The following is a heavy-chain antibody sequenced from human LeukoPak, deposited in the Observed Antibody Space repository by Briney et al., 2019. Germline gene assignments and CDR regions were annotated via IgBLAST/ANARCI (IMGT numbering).Heavy chain of an antibody. D-gene: IGHD3-10*01. CDR2: INSDGSST. J-gene: IGHJ4*02. Sequence: GGSLRLSCAASGFTFSSYWMHWVRHAPGKGLVWVSRINSDGSSTSYADSVKGRFTISRDNAKNTLYLQMNSLRAEDTAVYYCARYDGSGSYRYYWGQGTLVTVSS. CDR3: ARYDGSGSYRYY. CDR1: GFTFSSYW. V-gene: IGHV3-74*01.